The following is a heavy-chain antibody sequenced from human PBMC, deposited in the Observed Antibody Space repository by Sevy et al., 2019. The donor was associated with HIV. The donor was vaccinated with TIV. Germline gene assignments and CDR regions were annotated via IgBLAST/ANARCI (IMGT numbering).Heavy chain of an antibody. CDR3: ARALANWDGVDV. D-gene: IGHD7-27*01. CDR2: VSSLSNYI. J-gene: IGHJ6*02. V-gene: IGHV3-21*01. CDR1: GFTFSSYS. Sequence: GSLRLSCAASGFTFSSYSMNWVHQAAGKGLEWVSSVSSLSNYIYYADSVKGRFTISRDNAKNSLYLQMNSLRAEDTAVYYCARALANWDGVDVWGQGTTVTVSS.